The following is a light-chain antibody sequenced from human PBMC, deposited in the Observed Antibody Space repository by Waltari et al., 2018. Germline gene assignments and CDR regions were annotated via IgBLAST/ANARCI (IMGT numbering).Light chain of an antibody. V-gene: IGKV1-17*01. Sequence: DIQMTQSPSSLSASVGDRVTITCRASQGIRNDVGWYQQKPGKAPKRLIDAASSLQSGVPSRVRGRGSGTEFTLTIRSLQPEDFATYYCLQHNSYPSFGQGTKVEIK. J-gene: IGKJ1*01. CDR2: AAS. CDR1: QGIRND. CDR3: LQHNSYPS.